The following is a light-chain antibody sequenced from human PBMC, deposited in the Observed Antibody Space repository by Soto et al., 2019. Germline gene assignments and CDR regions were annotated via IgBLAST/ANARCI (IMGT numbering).Light chain of an antibody. V-gene: IGLV4-69*01. J-gene: IGLJ2*01. Sequence: QLVLTQSPSASVSLGASVKLTCTLSSGHSNYAIAWHQQQSEKGPRYLMKLNSDGSHSKGDGIPDRFSGSSSGAERYLTISSLHSEDEADYYCQTWGSGIVVFGGGTKLTVL. CDR1: SGHSNYA. CDR3: QTWGSGIVV. CDR2: LNSDGSH.